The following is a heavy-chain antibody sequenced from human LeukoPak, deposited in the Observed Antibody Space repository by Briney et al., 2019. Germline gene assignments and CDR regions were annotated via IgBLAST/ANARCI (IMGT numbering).Heavy chain of an antibody. J-gene: IGHJ5*02. CDR1: GFTFSDYY. Sequence: GGSLRLSCAASGFTFSDYYMSWIRQAPGKGLEWVSYISSSGSTIYYADSVKGRFTISRDNAKNSLYLQMNSLRAEDTAVYYCARDPYIAAAGTNNWFDPWGQGTLVTVSS. CDR2: ISSSGSTI. D-gene: IGHD6-13*01. CDR3: ARDPYIAAAGTNNWFDP. V-gene: IGHV3-11*04.